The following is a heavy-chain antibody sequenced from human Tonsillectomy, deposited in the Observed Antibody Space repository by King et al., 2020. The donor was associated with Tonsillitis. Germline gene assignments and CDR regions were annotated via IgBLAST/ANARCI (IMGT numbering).Heavy chain of an antibody. CDR2: IYYSGST. V-gene: IGHV4-59*01. Sequence: VQLQESGPGLVKPSESLSLTCTVSGGSISSYYWNWIRQPPGKGLEWIGYIYYSGSTNYNPSLKSRVTISVDTSKNQFSLNLISVTAADTAVYYCARKPPNRGFDLWGRGTLVTVSS. CDR1: GGSISSYY. D-gene: IGHD1-14*01. CDR3: ARKPPNRGFDL. J-gene: IGHJ2*01.